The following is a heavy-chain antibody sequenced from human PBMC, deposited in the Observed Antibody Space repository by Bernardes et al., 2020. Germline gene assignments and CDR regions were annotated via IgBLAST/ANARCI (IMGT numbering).Heavy chain of an antibody. V-gene: IGHV3-13*01. CDR3: ARTMRELLGSHVYYYGMDV. J-gene: IGHJ6*02. CDR2: IGTAGDT. D-gene: IGHD1-26*01. Sequence: GGSLRLSCAASGFTFSSYDMHWVRQATGKGLEWVSAIGTAGDTYYPGSVKGRFTISRENAKNQFSLELSSVTAADTAVYYCARTMRELLGSHVYYYGMDVWGQGTTVTVSS. CDR1: GFTFSSYD.